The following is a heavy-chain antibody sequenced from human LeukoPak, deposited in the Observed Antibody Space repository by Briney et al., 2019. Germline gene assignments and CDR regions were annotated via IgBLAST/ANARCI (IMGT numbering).Heavy chain of an antibody. CDR3: ARGDIVVVPAATGGFDP. CDR2: IYYSEST. V-gene: IGHV4-59*12. Sequence: PSETLSLTCTVSGGSISSYYWSWIRQPPGKGLEWIGYIYYSESTNYNPSLKSRVSISLDTSKSQFSLKLSSVTAADTAVYYCARGDIVVVPAATGGFDPWGQGTLVTVSS. D-gene: IGHD2-2*01. CDR1: GGSISSYY. J-gene: IGHJ5*02.